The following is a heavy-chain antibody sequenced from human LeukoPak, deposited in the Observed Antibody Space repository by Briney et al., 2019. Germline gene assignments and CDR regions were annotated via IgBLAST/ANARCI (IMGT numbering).Heavy chain of an antibody. Sequence: PSETLSLTCTVSGGSISSYYWSWIRQPPGKGLEWIGNIYYSGSTNYNPSLKSRVTISVDTSKNQFSLKLSSVTAADTAVYYCVRQLGMGARQLGMGVDFWGQGTLVTVSS. D-gene: IGHD7-27*01. CDR2: IYYSGST. CDR1: GGSISSYY. J-gene: IGHJ4*02. CDR3: VRQLGMGARQLGMGVDF. V-gene: IGHV4-59*08.